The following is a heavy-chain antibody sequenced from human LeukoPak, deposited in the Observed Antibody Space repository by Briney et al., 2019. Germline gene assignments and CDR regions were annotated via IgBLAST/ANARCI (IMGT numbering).Heavy chain of an antibody. D-gene: IGHD1-7*01. J-gene: IGHJ3*02. V-gene: IGHV4-4*07. Sequence: SETLSLTCTVSGGSISSYYWSWTRQPAGKGLEWIGRIYTSGSTNYNPSLKSRVTMSVDTSKNQFSLKLSSVTAADTAVYYCARGSLELRGASLFDIWGQGTMVTVSS. CDR2: IYTSGST. CDR1: GGSISSYY. CDR3: ARGSLELRGASLFDI.